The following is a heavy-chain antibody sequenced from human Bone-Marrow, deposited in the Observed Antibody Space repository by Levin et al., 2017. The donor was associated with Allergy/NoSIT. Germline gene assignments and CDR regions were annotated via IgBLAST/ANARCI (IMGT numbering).Heavy chain of an antibody. CDR2: LSYDGSDK. CDR3: AKVGWFGELVGGSFEY. D-gene: IGHD3-10*01. CDR1: GFTFSAYS. J-gene: IGHJ4*02. V-gene: IGHV3-30-3*01. Sequence: RAGGSLRLSCAASGFTFSAYSMHWVRQAPGKGLDWVAVLSYDGSDKYYADSVKGRFTVSRDNSKNTLYLQMSSLGAEDTAVYYCAKVGWFGELVGGSFEYWRQGTLVTVSS.